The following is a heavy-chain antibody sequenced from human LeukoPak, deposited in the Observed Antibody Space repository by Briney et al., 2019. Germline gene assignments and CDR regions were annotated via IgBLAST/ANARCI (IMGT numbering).Heavy chain of an antibody. J-gene: IGHJ6*03. CDR3: ARVFQSSMDV. CDR1: GFTFSNYA. V-gene: IGHV3-23*01. Sequence: GGSLRLSCAASGFTFSNYAMRWVRQAPGKGLDCVSAIGSSGGDTFYADSVKGRFTISRDNSKNTLSLQMNSLRAEDTAVYYCARVFQSSMDVWGKGTTVTVSS. CDR2: IGSSGGDT.